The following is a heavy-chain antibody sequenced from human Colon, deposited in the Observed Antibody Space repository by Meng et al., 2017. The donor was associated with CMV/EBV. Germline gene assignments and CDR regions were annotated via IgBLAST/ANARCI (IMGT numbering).Heavy chain of an antibody. CDR3: AKGHNTAGFHPSYYGLHV. V-gene: IGHV3-23*01. Sequence: GESLKISCAASGFVFSTSAMSWVRQAPGKGLEWVAGLSPGGGATYYAQSVRGRFTVSRDNSKNMVFLQLNSLRAEDTAVYYCAKGHNTAGFHPSYYGLHVWGQGTTVTVSS. CDR2: LSPGGGAT. J-gene: IGHJ6*02. D-gene: IGHD2-8*02. CDR1: GFVFSTSA.